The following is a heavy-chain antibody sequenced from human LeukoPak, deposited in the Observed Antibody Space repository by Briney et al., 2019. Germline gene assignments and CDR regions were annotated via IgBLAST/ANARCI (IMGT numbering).Heavy chain of an antibody. V-gene: IGHV4-59*12. Sequence: SETLSLTCTVSGGSISSYYWSWLRQPPGKGLEWIGSMYHSGSTYYNPPLKSRVTISEDTSKNQFSLKLRSVTAADTAVYYCARDPGGYYDFWSGYYAPNWFDPWGQGTLVTVSS. CDR2: MYHSGST. CDR3: ARDPGGYYDFWSGYYAPNWFDP. D-gene: IGHD3-3*01. J-gene: IGHJ5*02. CDR1: GGSISSYY.